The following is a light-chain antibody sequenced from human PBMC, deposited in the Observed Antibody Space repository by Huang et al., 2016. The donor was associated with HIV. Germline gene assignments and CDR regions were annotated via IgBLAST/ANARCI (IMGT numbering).Light chain of an antibody. CDR3: QQYFNTPPT. V-gene: IGKV4-1*01. Sequence: DIVMTQSPDSLAVSLGERATIKCKSSQSVLNRSNNKKDLAWDQKKPGQPPKVVIYWASTRESGVPGRFSGSGSETDFTLTISSLQAEDVAVYYCQQYFNTPPTFGQGTKVEIK. CDR1: QSVLNRSNNKKD. J-gene: IGKJ1*01. CDR2: WAS.